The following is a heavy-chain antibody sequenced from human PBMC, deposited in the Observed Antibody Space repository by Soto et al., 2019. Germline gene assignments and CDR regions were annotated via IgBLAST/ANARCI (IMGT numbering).Heavy chain of an antibody. CDR2: IYYSGST. Sequence: QVQLQESGPGLVKPSETLSLTCTVSGGSISSFYWSWIRQPPGKGPEWVGYIYYSGSTNYNPSLKSRVTISADTSKNQFSLKLTSVTAADTAVYYCARALYRVAVAGNWFDPWGQGTLVTVSS. CDR1: GGSISSFY. CDR3: ARALYRVAVAGNWFDP. D-gene: IGHD6-19*01. J-gene: IGHJ5*02. V-gene: IGHV4-59*01.